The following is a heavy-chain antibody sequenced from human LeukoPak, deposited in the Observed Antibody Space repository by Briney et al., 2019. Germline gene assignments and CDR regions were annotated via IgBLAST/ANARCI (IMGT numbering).Heavy chain of an antibody. CDR2: ISSGSTNI. CDR1: GFSFSRYS. V-gene: IGHV3-21*01. Sequence: GGSLRVSCVASGFSFSRYSMDWVRQAPGKGLEWVSSISSGSTNIYYADSVKGRFTISRDNPKNSLYLQMNSLRAEDTAVYYCARFTGTTAGDHWGQGTLVSVSS. J-gene: IGHJ5*02. CDR3: ARFTGTTAGDH. D-gene: IGHD1-1*01.